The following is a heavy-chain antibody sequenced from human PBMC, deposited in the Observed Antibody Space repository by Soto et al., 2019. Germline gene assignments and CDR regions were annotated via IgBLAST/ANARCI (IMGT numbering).Heavy chain of an antibody. CDR1: GCIFSSYW. CDR3: ARVVVPASIHYYYYYMDV. V-gene: IGHV3-74*01. J-gene: IGHJ6*03. CDR2: INSDGSST. Sequence: VRLSCAGSGCIFSSYWVHSVRQAPGKGLVLVSRINSDGSSTSYADSVKGRFTISRDNAKNTLYLQMNSLRAEDTAVYYCARVVVPASIHYYYYYMDVWGKGTTVTVSS. D-gene: IGHD2-2*01.